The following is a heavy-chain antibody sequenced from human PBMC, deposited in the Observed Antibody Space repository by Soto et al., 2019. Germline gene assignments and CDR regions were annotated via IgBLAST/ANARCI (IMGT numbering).Heavy chain of an antibody. CDR1: GYSFTSYW. CDR3: ARPGGHGSSGYYYGMDV. D-gene: IGHD3-10*01. V-gene: IGHV5-51*01. J-gene: IGHJ6*02. CDR2: IYPGDSDT. Sequence: GESLKISCKGSGYSFTSYWIGWVRQMPGKGLEWMGIIYPGDSDTRYSPSFQGQVTISADKSISTAYLQWSSLKASDTAMDYCARPGGHGSSGYYYGMDVWGQGTTVTVSS.